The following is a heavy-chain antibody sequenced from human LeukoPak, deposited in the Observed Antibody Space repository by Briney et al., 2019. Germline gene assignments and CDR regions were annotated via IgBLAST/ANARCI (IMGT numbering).Heavy chain of an antibody. J-gene: IGHJ4*02. CDR3: ARGGGLYYYDSSGYHYIDY. CDR2: IYYSGST. D-gene: IGHD3-22*01. Sequence: SETLSLTCTVSGGSISSSSYYWGWIRQPPGKGLEWIGSIYYSGSTYYNPSLKSRVTISVDTSKNQFSLKLSSVTAADTAVYYCARGGGLYYYDSSGYHYIDYWGQGTLVTVSS. CDR1: GGSISSSSYY. V-gene: IGHV4-39*07.